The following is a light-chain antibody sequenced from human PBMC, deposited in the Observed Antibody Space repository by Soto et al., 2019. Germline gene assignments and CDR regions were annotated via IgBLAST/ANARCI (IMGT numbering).Light chain of an antibody. CDR1: QSVSSY. J-gene: IGKJ5*01. Sequence: IVFIKSPNPLSLSPGERAPPSCRASQSVSSYLAWYQQKPGQAPRLLIYDASNRATGIPARFSGSGSGTDFTLTISSLEPEDFAVYYCQQRSNWPITFGQGTRLEIK. CDR2: DAS. CDR3: QQRSNWPIT. V-gene: IGKV3-11*01.